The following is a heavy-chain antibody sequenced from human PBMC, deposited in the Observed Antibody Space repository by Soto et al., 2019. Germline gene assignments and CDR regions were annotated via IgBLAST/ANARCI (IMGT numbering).Heavy chain of an antibody. CDR2: IIPIFGTA. J-gene: IGHJ4*02. CDR3: AREFLQAPTPTGGYDY. CDR1: GGTFSSYA. V-gene: IGHV1-69*01. D-gene: IGHD2-8*02. Sequence: QVQLVQSGAEVKKPGSSVKDSCKASGGTFSSYAISWVRQAPGQGLEWMGGIIPIFGTANYAQKFQGRVTITANESTSTAYMELSSLRSVDTAEYYCAREFLQAPTPTGGYDYWGQGTLVTVSP.